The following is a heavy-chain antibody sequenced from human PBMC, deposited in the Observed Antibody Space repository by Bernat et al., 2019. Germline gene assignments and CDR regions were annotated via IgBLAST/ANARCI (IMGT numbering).Heavy chain of an antibody. CDR1: GFTFSSYG. Sequence: QVQLVESGGGVVQPGRSLRLSCAASGFTFSSYGMHWVRQAPGKGLEWVAVISYDGSNKYYADSVKGRFTISRDNSKNTPYLQMNSLRAEDTAVYYCAKDSGLFNYLPAGYFDYWGQGTLVTVSS. D-gene: IGHD4-11*01. CDR2: ISYDGSNK. V-gene: IGHV3-30*18. J-gene: IGHJ4*02. CDR3: AKDSGLFNYLPAGYFDY.